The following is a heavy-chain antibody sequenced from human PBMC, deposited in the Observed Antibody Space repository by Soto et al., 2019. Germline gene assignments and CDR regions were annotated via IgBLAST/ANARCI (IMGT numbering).Heavy chain of an antibody. J-gene: IGHJ4*02. V-gene: IGHV5-51*01. Sequence: GESLKISCKASRYSLINYWIGCVRQMPGQGLEWMAIINPGNSETRYSPAFQGQVTISADKSVTTTYLQWDSLKASDSAMYFCARPDQNYVGSWGQGTLVTVSS. CDR1: RYSLINYW. CDR3: ARPDQNYVGS. CDR2: INPGNSET.